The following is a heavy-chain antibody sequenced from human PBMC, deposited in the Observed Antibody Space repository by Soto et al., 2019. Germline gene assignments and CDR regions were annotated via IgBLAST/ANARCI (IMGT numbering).Heavy chain of an antibody. CDR3: ARGRDPAKVGF. CDR2: IYKSGAT. J-gene: IGHJ4*02. Sequence: QVQLQESGPGLVKPSETLSLTCSVSDGSVSTETHYWTWIRQPPGKGLEWIGYIYKSGATIYNPSLKSRVTISVDTSKNQFYLKLSSVTAADTAVYYRARGRDPAKVGFWGPGTLVMVSS. D-gene: IGHD2-15*01. CDR1: DGSVSTETHY. V-gene: IGHV4-61*01.